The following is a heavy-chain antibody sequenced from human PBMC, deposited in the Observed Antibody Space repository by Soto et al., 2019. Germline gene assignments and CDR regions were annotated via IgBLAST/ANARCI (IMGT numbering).Heavy chain of an antibody. CDR3: ALGSTSTGMDV. D-gene: IGHD2-2*01. V-gene: IGHV5-10-1*01. CDR2: IDPSDSYT. J-gene: IGHJ6*02. Sequence: PGQSLKISCKGSGYSLTSYWISWVLQMPGKGLEWMGRIDPSDSYTNYSPSFQGHVTISADKSISTAYLQWRSLKASDTALYYCALGSTSTGMDVWGQGTTVTVSS. CDR1: GYSLTSYW.